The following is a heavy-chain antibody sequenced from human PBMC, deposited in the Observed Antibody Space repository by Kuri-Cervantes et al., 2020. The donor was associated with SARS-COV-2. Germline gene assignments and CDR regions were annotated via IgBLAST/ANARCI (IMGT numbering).Heavy chain of an antibody. CDR1: GFTFSSYW. V-gene: IGHV3-74*01. J-gene: IGHJ4*02. CDR2: INSDGSST. Sequence: GGSLRLSCAASGFTFSSYWMHWVRQAPGKGLVWVSRINSDGSSTSYADSVKGRFTISRDNSKNTLYLQMNSLRAEDTAVYYCAKDQRGNPDYFDYWGQGTLVTVS. D-gene: IGHD1-14*01. CDR3: AKDQRGNPDYFDY.